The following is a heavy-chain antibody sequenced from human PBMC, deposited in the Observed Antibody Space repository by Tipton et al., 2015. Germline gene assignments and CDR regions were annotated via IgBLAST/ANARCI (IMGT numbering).Heavy chain of an antibody. J-gene: IGHJ4*02. Sequence: TLSLTCTVSGGSISSYYWSWIRQPPGKGLEWIGYIYYSGSTNYNPSLKSRVTISVDKSKNQFSLKLSSVTAADTAVYYCARDGPYSSTWDFDYWGQGTLVTVSS. CDR1: GGSISSYY. V-gene: IGHV4-59*12. D-gene: IGHD6-13*01. CDR2: IYYSGST. CDR3: ARDGPYSSTWDFDY.